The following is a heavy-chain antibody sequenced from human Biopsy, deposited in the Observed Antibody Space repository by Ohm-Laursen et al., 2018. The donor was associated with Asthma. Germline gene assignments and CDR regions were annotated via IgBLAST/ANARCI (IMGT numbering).Heavy chain of an antibody. J-gene: IGHJ4*02. CDR1: GATFTTNV. D-gene: IGHD2-2*01. V-gene: IGHV1-69*05. Sequence: ASVKVSCNSLGATFTTNVIGWVRQAPGQGLEWMGGINPSFGSTTYPQKFQDRFTITRDDSTSTVYMELTSLRSEDTAVYYCARKAGSCISRTCYSLDFWGQGTLVTVSS. CDR2: INPSFGST. CDR3: ARKAGSCISRTCYSLDF.